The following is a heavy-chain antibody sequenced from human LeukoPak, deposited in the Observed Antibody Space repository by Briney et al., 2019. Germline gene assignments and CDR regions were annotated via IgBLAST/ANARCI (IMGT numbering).Heavy chain of an antibody. Sequence: NPSETLSLTCTVSGGSISTYSWSWIRQPPGKGLKWIGYIYYSGSTNYNPPLKSRVTISVDTSKNQFSLKLSSVTAADTAVYYCARHRRDGYNPMGAFDIWGQGTMVTVSS. J-gene: IGHJ3*02. CDR1: GGSISTYS. V-gene: IGHV4-59*08. CDR3: ARHRRDGYNPMGAFDI. CDR2: IYYSGST. D-gene: IGHD5-24*01.